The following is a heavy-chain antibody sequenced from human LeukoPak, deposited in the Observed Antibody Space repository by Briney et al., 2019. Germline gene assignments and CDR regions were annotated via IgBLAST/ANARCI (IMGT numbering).Heavy chain of an antibody. D-gene: IGHD6-13*01. Sequence: GGSLRLSCAASGFTFSSYSMNWVRQAPGKGLEWVSSISSSNNYIYYADSVKGRFTISRDNAKNSLYLQMNSLRAEDTAVYYCARGGPYSSSWTYYFDYWGQGTLVTVSS. CDR1: GFTFSSYS. CDR2: ISSSNNYI. J-gene: IGHJ4*02. CDR3: ARGGPYSSSWTYYFDY. V-gene: IGHV3-21*01.